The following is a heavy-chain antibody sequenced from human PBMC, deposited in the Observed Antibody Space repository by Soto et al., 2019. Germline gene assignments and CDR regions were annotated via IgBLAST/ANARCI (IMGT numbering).Heavy chain of an antibody. CDR3: AIVIIEFGGWVDTAMVYSGGMDV. CDR2: IYSGGST. CDR1: GFTVSSNY. D-gene: IGHD5-18*01. Sequence: GGSLRLSCAASGFTVSSNYMSWVRQAPGKGLEWVSLIYSGGSTYYADSVKGRFTISRDNSKNSLYLQMNSLRTEDTALYYCAIVIIEFGGWVDTAMVYSGGMDVWGQGTTVTVSS. V-gene: IGHV3-53*05. J-gene: IGHJ6*02.